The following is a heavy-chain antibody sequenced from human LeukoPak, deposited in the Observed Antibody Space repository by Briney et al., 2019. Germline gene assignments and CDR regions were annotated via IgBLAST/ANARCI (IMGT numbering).Heavy chain of an antibody. J-gene: IGHJ4*02. D-gene: IGHD4-17*01. CDR3: AKDSAATVSTFDY. Sequence: PGGSLRLSCAASGFTFSSYAMSWGRQAPGKGLGWGSAISGSGGSTYYADSVKGRFTISRDNSKNTLYLQMNSLRAEDTAVYYCAKDSAATVSTFDYWGQGTLVTVSS. V-gene: IGHV3-23*01. CDR1: GFTFSSYA. CDR2: ISGSGGST.